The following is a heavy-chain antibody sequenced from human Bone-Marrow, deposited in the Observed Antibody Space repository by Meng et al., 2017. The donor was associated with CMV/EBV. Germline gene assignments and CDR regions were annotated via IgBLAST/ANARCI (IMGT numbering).Heavy chain of an antibody. V-gene: IGHV3-30*14. D-gene: IGHD3-10*01. CDR1: GFTFSSYA. Sequence: GESLKISCAASGFTFSSYAMSWVRQAPGKGLEWVAVISYDGSNKYYADSVKGRFTISRDNSKNTLYLQMNSLRAEDTAVYYCARGRVRGYQNYGMDVWGQGTTVTFSS. J-gene: IGHJ6*02. CDR2: ISYDGSNK. CDR3: ARGRVRGYQNYGMDV.